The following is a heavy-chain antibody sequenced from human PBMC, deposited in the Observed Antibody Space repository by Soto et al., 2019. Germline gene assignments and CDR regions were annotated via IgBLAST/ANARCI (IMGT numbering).Heavy chain of an antibody. V-gene: IGHV4-34*01. CDR2: INHSGST. D-gene: IGHD5-12*01. Sequence: SETLSLTCAVYGGSFSGYYWSWIRQPPGKGLEWIGEINHSGSTSYNPSLKSRVTISVDTSKNQFSLKLSSVTAADTAVYYCARGQSVVKEWLRFSYYYGMDVWGQGTTVTVSS. CDR1: GGSFSGYY. CDR3: ARGQSVVKEWLRFSYYYGMDV. J-gene: IGHJ6*02.